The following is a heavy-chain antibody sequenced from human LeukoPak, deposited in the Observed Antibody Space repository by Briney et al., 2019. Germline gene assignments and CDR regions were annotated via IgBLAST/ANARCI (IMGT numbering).Heavy chain of an antibody. CDR3: AKDYCSSTSCYFDY. V-gene: IGHV3-43D*04. J-gene: IGHJ4*02. D-gene: IGHD2-2*01. CDR1: GFTFDDYA. Sequence: PGGSLRPSCAASGFTFDDYAMHWVRQAPGKGLEWVSLISWDGGSTYYADSVKGRFTISRDNSKNSLYLQMNSLRAEDTALYYCAKDYCSSTSCYFDYWGQGTLVTVPS. CDR2: ISWDGGST.